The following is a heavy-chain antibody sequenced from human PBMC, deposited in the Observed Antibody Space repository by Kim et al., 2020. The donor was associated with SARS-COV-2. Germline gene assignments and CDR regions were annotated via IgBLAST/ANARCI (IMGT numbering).Heavy chain of an antibody. CDR3: ARDYYYDSSGYYGAFDI. CDR2: IYSGGST. D-gene: IGHD3-22*01. J-gene: IGHJ3*02. Sequence: GGSLRLSCAASGFTVSSNYMSWVRRASGKGLEWVSVIYSGGSTYYADSVKGRFTISRDNSKNTLYLQMNSLRAEDTAVYYCARDYYYDSSGYYGAFDIWG. V-gene: IGHV3-53*01. CDR1: GFTVSSNY.